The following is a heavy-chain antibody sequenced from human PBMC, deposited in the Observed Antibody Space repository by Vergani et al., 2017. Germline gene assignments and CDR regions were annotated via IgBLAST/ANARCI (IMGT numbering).Heavy chain of an antibody. CDR1: GSSISSGDYY. V-gene: IGHV4-30-4*08. Sequence: QVQLQESGPGLVKPSQTLSPTRTVPGSSISSGDYYLSWIRPPPGKVLEWIGYIYYSVSTYYNPSLKSRVTLSVDTSKNQFSLKLSSGTAADTALYYCARDLWKSYGSGSYYYYYGMDVWSQATTVTVSS. CDR3: ARDLWKSYGSGSYYYYYGMDV. D-gene: IGHD3-10*01. J-gene: IGHJ6*02. CDR2: IYYSVST.